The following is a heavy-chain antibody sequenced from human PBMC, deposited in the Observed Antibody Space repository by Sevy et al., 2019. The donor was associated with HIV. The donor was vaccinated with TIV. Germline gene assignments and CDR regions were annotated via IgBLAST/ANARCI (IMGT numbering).Heavy chain of an antibody. CDR2: IKSKTDGGTT. CDR1: GFTFSNAW. D-gene: IGHD3-10*01. V-gene: IGHV3-15*01. CDR3: TTVIPTLSGWAGY. J-gene: IGHJ4*02. Sequence: GESLKISCAASGFTFSNAWMSWVRQAPGKGLEWVGRIKSKTDGGTTDYAAPVKGRFTISRDDSKNTLYLQMNSLKTEDTAVYYCTTVIPTLSGWAGYWGQGTLVTVSS.